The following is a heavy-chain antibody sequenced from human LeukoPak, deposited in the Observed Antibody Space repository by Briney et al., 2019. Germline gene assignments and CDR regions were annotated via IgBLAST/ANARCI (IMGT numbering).Heavy chain of an antibody. Sequence: PSETLSLTCAVSGGSISSNTFYWGWIRQPPGKGLEWIGSIYYTGSTYYNPSLKSRVTISVDTSKNQFSLNLSSVTAADTAVYFCATIRAYTSGWYPARGIDYWGQGTLVTVSS. V-gene: IGHV4-39*01. D-gene: IGHD6-19*01. CDR2: IYYTGST. J-gene: IGHJ4*02. CDR3: ATIRAYTSGWYPARGIDY. CDR1: GGSISSNTFY.